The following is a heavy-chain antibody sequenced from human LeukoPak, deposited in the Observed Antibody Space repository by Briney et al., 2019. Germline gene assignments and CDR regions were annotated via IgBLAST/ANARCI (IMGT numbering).Heavy chain of an antibody. V-gene: IGHV3-21*01. CDR1: GFTFSSYG. CDR2: ISSSSSYI. J-gene: IGHJ3*02. D-gene: IGHD5-18*01. CDR3: ARGGRQLWLLLARGWAFDI. Sequence: GGSLRLSCVVSGFTFSSYGMSWVRQAPGKGLEWVSSISSSSSYIYYADSVKGRFTISRDNAKNSLYLQMNSLRAEDTAVYYCARGGRQLWLLLARGWAFDIWGQGTMVTVSS.